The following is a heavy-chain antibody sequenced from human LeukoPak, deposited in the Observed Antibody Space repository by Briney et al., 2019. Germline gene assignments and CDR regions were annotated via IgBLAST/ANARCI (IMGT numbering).Heavy chain of an antibody. CDR2: ISSSGSTI. D-gene: IGHD3-10*02. Sequence: PGGSLRLSCAASGFNFSNYGMHWVRQAPGKGLEWVSYISSSGSTIYYADSVKGRFTISRDNAKNSLYLQMNSLRAEDTAVYYCAELGITMIGGVWGKGTTVTISS. J-gene: IGHJ6*04. V-gene: IGHV3-48*04. CDR1: GFNFSNYG. CDR3: AELGITMIGGV.